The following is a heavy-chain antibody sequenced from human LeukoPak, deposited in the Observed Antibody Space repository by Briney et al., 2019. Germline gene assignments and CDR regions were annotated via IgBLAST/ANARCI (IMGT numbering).Heavy chain of an antibody. J-gene: IGHJ3*02. Sequence: SVKVSCEASGGTFSSYAISWVRQAPGQGLEWMGGIIPIFGTANYAQKFQGRVTITTDESTSTAYMELSSLRSEDTAVYYCARDPCGGDCYHDAFDIWGQGTMVTVSS. D-gene: IGHD2-21*01. CDR3: ARDPCGGDCYHDAFDI. CDR2: IIPIFGTA. CDR1: GGTFSSYA. V-gene: IGHV1-69*05.